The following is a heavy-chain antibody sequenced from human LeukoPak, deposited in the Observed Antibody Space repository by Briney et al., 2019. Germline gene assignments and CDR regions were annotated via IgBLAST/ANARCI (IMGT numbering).Heavy chain of an antibody. Sequence: SDTLSLMCSVSGRSLSSSCFLWRGIRAPPGRGVEGIGSIFYCGSTFHHLPLKRRVPISGHTSKTVFSLKVRSDPGADTAVYFCARRAGAYSHPYDYWGQGTLVTVSS. CDR3: ARRAGAYSHPYDY. D-gene: IGHD4/OR15-4a*01. V-gene: IGHV4-39*07. CDR1: GRSLSSSCFL. J-gene: IGHJ4*02. CDR2: IFYCGST.